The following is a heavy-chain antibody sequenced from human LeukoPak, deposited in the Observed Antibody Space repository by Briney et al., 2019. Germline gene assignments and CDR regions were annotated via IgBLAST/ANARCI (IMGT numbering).Heavy chain of an antibody. J-gene: IGHJ4*02. CDR3: ARDLSAAFDF. Sequence: GGSLRLSCAASGFTFSSYAMSWVRQAPGEGLEWVARLVYDERSDYANSVKGRFSISRDNSKNTLFLDMSDLRVEDTAVYYCARDLSAAFDFWGQGVLVTVSP. CDR1: GFTFSSYA. CDR2: LVYDERS. D-gene: IGHD6-19*01. V-gene: IGHV3-30*03.